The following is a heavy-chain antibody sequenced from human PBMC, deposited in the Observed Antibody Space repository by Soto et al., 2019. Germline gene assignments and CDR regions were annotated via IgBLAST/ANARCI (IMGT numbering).Heavy chain of an antibody. D-gene: IGHD2-2*01. CDR1: GYTFTSYY. CDR2: INPSGGST. Sequence: ASVKVSCKASGYTFTSYYMHWVRQAPGQGLEWMGIINPSGGSTSYAQKFQGRVTMTRDTSTSTVYMELSSLRSEDTAVYYCARDPENDRVPAADPGQLWPNYYYYYGMDVWGQGTTVTVSS. J-gene: IGHJ6*02. CDR3: ARDPENDRVPAADPGQLWPNYYYYYGMDV. V-gene: IGHV1-46*01.